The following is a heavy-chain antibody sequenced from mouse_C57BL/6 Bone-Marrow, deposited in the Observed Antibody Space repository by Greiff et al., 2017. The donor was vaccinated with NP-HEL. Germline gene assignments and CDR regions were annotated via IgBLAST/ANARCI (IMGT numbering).Heavy chain of an antibody. D-gene: IGHD1-1*01. Sequence: QVQLQQPGAELVKPGASVKMSCKASGYTFTSYWITWVKQRPGQGLEWIGDIYPGSGSTNYNEKFKSKATLTVDTSSSTAYMQLSSLTSEDSAVYYCERGEVTTVVGGYYAMDYWGQGTSVTVSS. CDR3: ERGEVTTVVGGYYAMDY. CDR2: IYPGSGST. V-gene: IGHV1-55*01. J-gene: IGHJ4*01. CDR1: GYTFTSYW.